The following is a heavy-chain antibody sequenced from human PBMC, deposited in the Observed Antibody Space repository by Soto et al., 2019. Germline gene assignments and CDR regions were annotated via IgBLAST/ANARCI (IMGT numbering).Heavy chain of an antibody. CDR2: IYPGDSDT. Sequence: GESLKISCQASGYSFTHKWIAWVRQMPGKGLEWMGIIYPGDSDTRYSPSFQGQVTISADKSISTAYLQWSSLKASDTAMYYCARIGGATTGYYYYYGMDVWGQGTTVTVSS. CDR3: ARIGGATTGYYYYYGMDV. J-gene: IGHJ6*02. V-gene: IGHV5-51*01. D-gene: IGHD1-26*01. CDR1: GYSFTHKW.